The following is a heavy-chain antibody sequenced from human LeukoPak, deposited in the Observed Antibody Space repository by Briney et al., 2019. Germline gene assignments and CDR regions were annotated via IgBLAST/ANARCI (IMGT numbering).Heavy chain of an antibody. D-gene: IGHD6-13*01. J-gene: IGHJ5*02. V-gene: IGHV4-31*03. Sequence: SETLSLTCTVSGGSISSGGYYWSWIRQHPGKGLEWIVYIYYSGSTYYNPSLKSRVTISVDTSKNQFSLKLRSVTAADTAVHYCASSSSPLGPLNWFDPWGQGTLVTVSS. CDR1: GGSISSGGYY. CDR2: IYYSGST. CDR3: ASSSSPLGPLNWFDP.